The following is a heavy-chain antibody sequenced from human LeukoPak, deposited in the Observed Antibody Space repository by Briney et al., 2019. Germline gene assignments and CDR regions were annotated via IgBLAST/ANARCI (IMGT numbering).Heavy chain of an antibody. Sequence: GGSLRLSCAVSGFTFSNYAMNWVRQAPEKGLEWVSTIHGGGDVTYYADSVKGRFTISRVNSKNTLYLQMNSLRAEDTAVYYCAKDEMATTPYYFDYWGQGTLVTVSS. D-gene: IGHD5-24*01. CDR3: AKDEMATTPYYFDY. CDR2: IHGGGDVT. J-gene: IGHJ4*02. CDR1: GFTFSNYA. V-gene: IGHV3-23*01.